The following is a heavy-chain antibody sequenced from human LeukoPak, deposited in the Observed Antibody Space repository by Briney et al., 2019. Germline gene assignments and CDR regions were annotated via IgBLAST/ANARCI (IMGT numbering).Heavy chain of an antibody. Sequence: GGSLRLSCAASGFTFDDNAMHWVRQAPGKGLEWVSGISWNSGNIGYADSVKGRFTISRDNAKNSLYLQMNSLKAEDTAFYYCAKDRGYFDTGPFDYWGQGTLVTVSS. J-gene: IGHJ4*02. CDR2: ISWNSGNI. V-gene: IGHV3-9*01. CDR3: AKDRGYFDTGPFDY. CDR1: GFTFDDNA. D-gene: IGHD3-9*01.